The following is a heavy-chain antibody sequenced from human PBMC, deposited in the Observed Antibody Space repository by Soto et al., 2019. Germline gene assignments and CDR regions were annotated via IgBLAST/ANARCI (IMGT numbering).Heavy chain of an antibody. CDR1: GGSISSSSYY. Sequence: QLQLQESGPGLVKPSETLSLTCTVSGGSISSSSYYWGWIRQPPGKGLEWIGSIYYSGSTYYNPSLKSRVTISVDTSKNQFPLKLSSGTAADTAVYYCARRLKRTAHYNWGQGTLVTVSS. CDR2: IYYSGST. CDR3: ARRLKRTAHYN. V-gene: IGHV4-39*01. D-gene: IGHD4-4*01. J-gene: IGHJ4*02.